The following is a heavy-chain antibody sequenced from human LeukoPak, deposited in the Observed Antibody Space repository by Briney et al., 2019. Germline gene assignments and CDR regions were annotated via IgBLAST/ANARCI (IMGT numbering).Heavy chain of an antibody. CDR2: TYYRSKWSN. V-gene: IGHV6-1*01. CDR3: ARDGATFSGYDWYYYMDV. Sequence: PSQTLSLTCAISGDTVSSNSAAWNWIRQSPSRGLEWLGRTYYRSKWSNDYAVSVKSRITINPDTSKNQFSLQLNSVTPEDTAVYYCARDGATFSGYDWYYYMDVWGKGTTVTVSS. D-gene: IGHD5-12*01. CDR1: GDTVSSNSAA. J-gene: IGHJ6*03.